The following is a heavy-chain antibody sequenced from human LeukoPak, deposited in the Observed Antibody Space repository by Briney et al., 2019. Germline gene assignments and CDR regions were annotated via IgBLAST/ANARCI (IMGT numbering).Heavy chain of an antibody. V-gene: IGHV4-61*02. Sequence: SQTLSLTCTVSGGSISSGSYYWSWIRQPAGKGLEWIGRIYSSGSTNYNPSLKSRVTISVDTSKNQFSLNLSSVTAADTAVYYCARGRIVGATAWYFDLWGRGTLVTVSS. J-gene: IGHJ2*01. D-gene: IGHD1-26*01. CDR3: ARGRIVGATAWYFDL. CDR1: GGSISSGSYY. CDR2: IYSSGST.